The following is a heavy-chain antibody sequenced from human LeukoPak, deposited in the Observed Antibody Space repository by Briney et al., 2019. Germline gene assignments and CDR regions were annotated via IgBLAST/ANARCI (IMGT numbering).Heavy chain of an antibody. V-gene: IGHV4-34*01. CDR1: GGSFSGYC. D-gene: IGHD6-19*01. J-gene: IGHJ4*02. Sequence: SETLSLTCAVYGGSFSGYCWSWIRQPPGKGLEWIGEINHSGSTNYNPSLKSRVTISVDTSKNQFSLKLSSVTAADTAVYYCARVGAVAGRRFDYWGQGTLVTVSS. CDR2: INHSGST. CDR3: ARVGAVAGRRFDY.